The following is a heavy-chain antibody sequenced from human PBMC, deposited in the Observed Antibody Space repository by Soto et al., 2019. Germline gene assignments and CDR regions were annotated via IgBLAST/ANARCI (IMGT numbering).Heavy chain of an antibody. D-gene: IGHD2-2*01. CDR2: ISSSGSTI. CDR1: GFTFSDYY. V-gene: IGHV3-11*01. CDR3: ATVPAAMPYYYYYGMDV. Sequence: QVQLVESGGGLVQPGGSLRLSCAASGFTFSDYYMSWIRQAPGKGLEWVSYISSSGSTIYYADSVKGRFTISRDNAKNSLYLQMNSLRAEDTAVYYCATVPAAMPYYYYYGMDVWGQGTTVTVSS. J-gene: IGHJ6*02.